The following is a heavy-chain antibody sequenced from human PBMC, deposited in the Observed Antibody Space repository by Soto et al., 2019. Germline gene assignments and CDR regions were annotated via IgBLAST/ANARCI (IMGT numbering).Heavy chain of an antibody. V-gene: IGHV3-7*01. CDR1: GFTFSSYW. D-gene: IGHD5-12*01. J-gene: IGHJ3*02. CDR2: IKPDGSEK. Sequence: EVQLVESGGDLVQPGGSLRLSCAASGFTFSSYWMSWVRQAPGKGLEWVANIKPDGSEKIYVDSVKGRFSISRDNAKNSLYRQMNSLRAEDTAVYYCANIGRSDRAFDIWGQGTMVTVSS. CDR3: ANIGRSDRAFDI.